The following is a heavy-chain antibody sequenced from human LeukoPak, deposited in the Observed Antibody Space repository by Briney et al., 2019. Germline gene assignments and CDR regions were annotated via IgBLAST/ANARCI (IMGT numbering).Heavy chain of an antibody. CDR2: IRGSSSHI. CDR1: GFTFSSYS. CDR3: ARDLAGSSWFWEFGWFDT. J-gene: IGHJ5*02. Sequence: GGSLRLSCEGTGFTFSSYSTNWVRQAPGEGLEWISSIRGSSSHIFYADSVKGRFTISRDNSKKSIYLDMNSLRAAETGVSYCARDLAGSSWFWEFGWFDTWGQGTLVSVSS. V-gene: IGHV3-21*01. D-gene: IGHD3-10*01.